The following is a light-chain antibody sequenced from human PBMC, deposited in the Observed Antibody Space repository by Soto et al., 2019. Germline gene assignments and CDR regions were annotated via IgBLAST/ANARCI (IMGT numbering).Light chain of an antibody. J-gene: IGKJ5*01. CDR3: QQDYNLPIT. V-gene: IGKV3D-7*01. Sequence: EVVLTQSPATLSLSPGEGATLSCRVSQSISSSYLSWYQQRPGQAPRLLIYGASTRATGIPARFSGSGRGSGTDFTLTISSLQPEDFAVYYCQQDYNLPITFGQGTRLEMK. CDR2: GAS. CDR1: QSISSSY.